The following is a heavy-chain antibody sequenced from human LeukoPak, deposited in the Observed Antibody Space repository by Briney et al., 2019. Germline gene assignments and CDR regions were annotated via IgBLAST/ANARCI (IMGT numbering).Heavy chain of an antibody. CDR1: GFTFDDYA. D-gene: IGHD4-17*01. Sequence: GGSLRLSCVASGFTFDDYAMHWVRQAPGKGLEWVACISWNSGSIDYADSVKGRFTISRDNAKNSLYLQMNSLRAEDTAVYYCARDRMDYEADYWGQGTLVTVSS. J-gene: IGHJ4*02. CDR3: ARDRMDYEADY. CDR2: ISWNSGSI. V-gene: IGHV3-9*01.